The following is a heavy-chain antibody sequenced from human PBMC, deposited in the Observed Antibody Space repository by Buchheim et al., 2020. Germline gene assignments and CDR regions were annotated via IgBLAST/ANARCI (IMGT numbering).Heavy chain of an antibody. Sequence: EVQLVESGGGLVQPGGSLRLSCAASGFTFSSYWMHWVRQAPGKGLVWVSRINSDGSSTSYADSVKGRFTISRDNAKNTLYLQMNSLRAEDTAVYYCARAGYCSGGSCYDYYYYMDVWGKGTT. CDR1: GFTFSSYW. V-gene: IGHV3-74*01. CDR2: INSDGSST. D-gene: IGHD2-15*01. J-gene: IGHJ6*03. CDR3: ARAGYCSGGSCYDYYYYMDV.